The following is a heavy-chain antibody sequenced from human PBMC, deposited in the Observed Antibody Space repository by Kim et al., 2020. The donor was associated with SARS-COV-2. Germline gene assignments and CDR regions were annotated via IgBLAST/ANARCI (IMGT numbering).Heavy chain of an antibody. CDR2: ISDNGGTT. Sequence: GGSLRLSCAASGFTFSSHAMTWVRQAPGMGLEWVSTISDNGGTTYYADSVKGRFTISRDNSKNTLYLQMNSLRAEDTAIYYCAGYYYGSGCYYRSIDYWGQGTTVTVSS. CDR3: AGYYYGSGCYYRSIDY. J-gene: IGHJ4*02. D-gene: IGHD3-10*01. V-gene: IGHV3-23*01. CDR1: GFTFSSHA.